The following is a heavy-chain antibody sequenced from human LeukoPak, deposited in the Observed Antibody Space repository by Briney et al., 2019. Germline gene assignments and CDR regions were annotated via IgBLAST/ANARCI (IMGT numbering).Heavy chain of an antibody. CDR1: GGTFSSYA. J-gene: IGHJ4*02. V-gene: IGHV1-69*13. D-gene: IGHD1-26*01. Sequence: GASVKVSCKASGGTFSSYAISWVRQAPGQGLEWMGGIIPIFGTANYAQKFQGRVTITADESTSTAYMELSSLRSEDTAVYYCARSYSGSYYRPDYWGQGTLVTVSS. CDR2: IIPIFGTA. CDR3: ARSYSGSYYRPDY.